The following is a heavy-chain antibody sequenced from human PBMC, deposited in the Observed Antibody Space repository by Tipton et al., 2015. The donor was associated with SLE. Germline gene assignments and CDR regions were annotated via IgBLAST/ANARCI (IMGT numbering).Heavy chain of an antibody. J-gene: IGHJ4*02. CDR1: GGSVSSKTYY. D-gene: IGHD4-11*01. V-gene: IGHV4-39*07. Sequence: TLSLTCTVFGGSVSSKTYYWGWIRQPAGKGLEWIGSVYYSGSTSYNPSLKSRVTISVDTSKNQFSLKLSSVTAADTAVYYCARVPVNTVTFDSWGQGTLVTVSS. CDR3: ARVPVNTVTFDS. CDR2: VYYSGST.